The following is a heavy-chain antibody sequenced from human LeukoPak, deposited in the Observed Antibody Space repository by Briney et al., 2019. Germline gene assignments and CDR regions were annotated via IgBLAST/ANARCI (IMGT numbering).Heavy chain of an antibody. V-gene: IGHV3-30-3*02. CDR3: AKSRGGNWRDALDI. Sequence: GGSLRLSCAASGFTFSSYAMHWVRQAPGKGLEWVAVISYDGSNKYYADSVKGRLTISRDNSKNTLYLQMNSLRAEDTAVYYCAKSRGGNWRDALDIWGQGTMVTVSS. CDR2: ISYDGSNK. D-gene: IGHD1-1*01. J-gene: IGHJ3*02. CDR1: GFTFSSYA.